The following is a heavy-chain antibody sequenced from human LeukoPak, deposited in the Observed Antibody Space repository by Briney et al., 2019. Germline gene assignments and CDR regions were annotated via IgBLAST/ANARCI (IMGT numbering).Heavy chain of an antibody. CDR3: AKDLGPMVRGVMGYMDV. D-gene: IGHD3-10*01. CDR1: GFTFSSYG. Sequence: AGGSLRLSCAASGFTFSSYGMSWVRQAPGKGLEWVSAISGSGGSTYYADSVKGRFTISRDNSKNTLYLQMNSLRAEDTAVYYCAKDLGPMVRGVMGYMDVWGKGTTVTISS. CDR2: ISGSGGST. J-gene: IGHJ6*03. V-gene: IGHV3-23*01.